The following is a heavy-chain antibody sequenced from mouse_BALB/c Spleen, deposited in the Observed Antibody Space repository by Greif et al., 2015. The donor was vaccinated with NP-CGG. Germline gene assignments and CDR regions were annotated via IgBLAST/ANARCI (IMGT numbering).Heavy chain of an antibody. CDR2: ISSGGSYT. V-gene: IGHV5-9-3*01. CDR1: GFTFSSYA. Sequence: EVMLVESGGGLVKPGGSLKLSCAASGFTFSSYAMSWVRQTPEKRLEWVATISSGGSYTYYPDSVKGRFTISRDNAKNTLYLQMSSLRSEDTAMYYCARHGGYGNYGFAYWGQGTLVTVSA. CDR3: ARHGGYGNYGFAY. J-gene: IGHJ3*01. D-gene: IGHD2-1*01.